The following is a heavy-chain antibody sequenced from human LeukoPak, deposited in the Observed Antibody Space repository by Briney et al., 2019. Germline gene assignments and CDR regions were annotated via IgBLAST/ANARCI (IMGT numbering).Heavy chain of an antibody. CDR2: INHSGST. V-gene: IGHV4-34*01. Sequence: SETLSLTCAVYGGSFSGHYWSWLRQPPGKGLEWIGEINHSGSTNYNPSLKSRVTISVDTSKNQFSLKLSSVTAADTAVYYFARFPVVVVTATRIQTNWFDPWGQGTLVTVSS. CDR1: GGSFSGHY. CDR3: ARFPVVVVTATRIQTNWFDP. J-gene: IGHJ5*02. D-gene: IGHD2-15*01.